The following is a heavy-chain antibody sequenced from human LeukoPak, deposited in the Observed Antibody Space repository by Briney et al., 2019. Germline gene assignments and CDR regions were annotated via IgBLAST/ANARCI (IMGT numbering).Heavy chain of an antibody. V-gene: IGHV1-8*03. D-gene: IGHD6-13*01. CDR1: GYTFTCYD. J-gene: IGHJ6*03. CDR2: MNPNSGNT. Sequence: ASVKVSCKASGYTFTCYDINWVRQATGQGLEWMGWMNPNSGNTGYAQKFQGRVTITRNTSISTAYMELSSLRSEDTAVYYCARLYSSSWYSYYYYYYMDVWGKGTTVTVSS. CDR3: ARLYSSSWYSYYYYYYMDV.